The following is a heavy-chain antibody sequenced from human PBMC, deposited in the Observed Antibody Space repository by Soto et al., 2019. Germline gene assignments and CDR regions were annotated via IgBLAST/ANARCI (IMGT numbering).Heavy chain of an antibody. D-gene: IGHD3-10*01. CDR1: GFSLRDHY. Sequence: SLRLSCAASGFSLRDHYLAWIRQAPGKGLEWVSYISGSDATIYYGDPVKGRFTISRDSSKNSVFLQMNSLRGEDTAVYFCARGHYYGVDVWGQGTSVTVSS. J-gene: IGHJ6*02. CDR2: ISGSDATI. V-gene: IGHV3-11*01. CDR3: ARGHYYGVDV.